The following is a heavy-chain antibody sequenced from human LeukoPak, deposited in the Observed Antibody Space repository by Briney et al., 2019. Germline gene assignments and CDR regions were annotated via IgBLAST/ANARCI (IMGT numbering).Heavy chain of an antibody. J-gene: IGHJ4*02. Sequence: GGSLRLSCAASGFTFSTFAMIWVRQPPGKGLEWVSSIFPSGGEIHHADSVRGRFTISRDNSKSTLSLQMNSLRAEDTAVYYCAKGLNWVVAATSFDYWGQGTLVTVSS. CDR3: AKGLNWVVAATSFDY. V-gene: IGHV3-23*01. D-gene: IGHD2-15*01. CDR2: IFPSGGEI. CDR1: GFTFSTFA.